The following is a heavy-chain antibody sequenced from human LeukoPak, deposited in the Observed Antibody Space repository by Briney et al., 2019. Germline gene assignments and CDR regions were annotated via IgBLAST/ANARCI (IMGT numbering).Heavy chain of an antibody. CDR3: ACTAEY. J-gene: IGHJ4*02. Sequence: SETLSLTCAVYGGSFSGYYWNWIRQPPGKGLEWIGEINHSGSTNYNPPLKSRVTISVDTPKNQSSLKLSSVTAADTAVYYCACTAEYWGQGTLVTVSS. CDR1: GGSFSGYY. D-gene: IGHD2-8*01. CDR2: INHSGST. V-gene: IGHV4-34*01.